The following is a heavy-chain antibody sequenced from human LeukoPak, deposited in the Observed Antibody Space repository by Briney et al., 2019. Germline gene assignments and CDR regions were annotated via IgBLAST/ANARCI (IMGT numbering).Heavy chain of an antibody. J-gene: IGHJ6*02. D-gene: IGHD2-2*01. CDR2: IYYSGSI. Sequence: SETLSLTCTVSGGSISSSSYYWGWIRQPPGKGLEWIGSIYYSGSIYYNPSLKSRVTISVDTSKNQFSLKLSSVTAADTAVYYCARGGDIVVVPAALQYYYYYYGMDVWGQGTTVTVSS. CDR1: GGSISSSSYY. CDR3: ARGGDIVVVPAALQYYYYYYGMDV. V-gene: IGHV4-39*01.